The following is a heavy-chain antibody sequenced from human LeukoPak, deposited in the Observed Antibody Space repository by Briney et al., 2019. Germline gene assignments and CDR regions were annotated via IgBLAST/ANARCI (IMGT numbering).Heavy chain of an antibody. CDR3: ARSPHILTGENFDY. V-gene: IGHV4-59*01. CDR2: IYYSGST. CDR1: GGSISSYY. Sequence: SETLSLTCTVSGGSISSYYWSWIRQPPGKGLEWIGYIYYSGSTNYNPSLKSRVTISVDTSKNQFSLKLSSVTAADTAVYYCARSPHILTGENFDYWGRGTLLTVSS. D-gene: IGHD3-9*01. J-gene: IGHJ4*02.